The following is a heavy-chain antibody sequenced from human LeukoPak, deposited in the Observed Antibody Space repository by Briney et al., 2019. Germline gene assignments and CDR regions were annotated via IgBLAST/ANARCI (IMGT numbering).Heavy chain of an antibody. CDR3: ARGENPLDAFDI. CDR2: ISAYSGNT. J-gene: IGHJ3*02. Sequence: SVKVSCKASGYSFSDSGINWVRQAPGQGLEWMGWISAYSGNTYFAQKFQGRVTLTTATSTSTGYMELRTLRSDDPAVYYCARGENPLDAFDIWGQGTMVTVSS. V-gene: IGHV1-18*01. CDR1: GYSFSDSG.